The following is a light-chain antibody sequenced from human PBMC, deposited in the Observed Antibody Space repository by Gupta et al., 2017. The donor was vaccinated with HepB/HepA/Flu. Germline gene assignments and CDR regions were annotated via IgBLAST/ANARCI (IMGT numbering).Light chain of an antibody. Sequence: DIQMTQSPSTLSASVGDRVTITCRASQSISSWLAWYQQKPGKAPKLLIYKASSIESGVPARFSGSGSGTEFTLTISSLQPDDFATYYCQQENSWSLTFGQGTPMDIK. J-gene: IGKJ5*01. CDR1: QSISSW. CDR2: KAS. CDR3: QQENSWSLT. V-gene: IGKV1-5*03.